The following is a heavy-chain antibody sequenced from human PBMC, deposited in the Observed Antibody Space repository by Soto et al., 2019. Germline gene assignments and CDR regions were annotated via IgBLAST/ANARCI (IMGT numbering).Heavy chain of an antibody. D-gene: IGHD3-22*01. CDR1: GFSFTTSA. V-gene: IGHV1-58*02. Sequence: QLQLVQSGPEVRKPGTSVKVSCKASGFSFTTSAIQWVRQARGQRVEWIGWIAVGSGNTNYAQKFQERVTITRDMSTDTAYMELSSLRSEDTAVYYCTADLYDSSGFYYPSPYWGQGTLVTVSS. CDR3: TADLYDSSGFYYPSPY. CDR2: IAVGSGNT. J-gene: IGHJ4*02.